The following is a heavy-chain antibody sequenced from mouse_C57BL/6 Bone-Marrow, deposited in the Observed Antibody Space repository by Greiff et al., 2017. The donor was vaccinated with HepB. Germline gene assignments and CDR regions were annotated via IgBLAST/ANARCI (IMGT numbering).Heavy chain of an antibody. CDR2: ISYDGSN. CDR3: ASLYYDYDEDLIDY. D-gene: IGHD2-4*01. J-gene: IGHJ2*01. Sequence: EVKLQESGPGLVKPSQSLSLTCSVTGYSITSGYYWNWIRQFPGNKLEWMGYISYDGSNNYNPSLKNRISITRDTSKNQFFLKLNSVTTEDTATYYCASLYYDYDEDLIDYWGQGTTLTVSS. CDR1: GYSITSGYY. V-gene: IGHV3-6*01.